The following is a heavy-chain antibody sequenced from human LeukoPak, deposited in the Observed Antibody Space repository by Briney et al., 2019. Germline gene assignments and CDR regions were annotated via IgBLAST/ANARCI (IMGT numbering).Heavy chain of an antibody. CDR1: GASISSHVW. J-gene: IGHJ4*02. D-gene: IGHD7-27*01. CDR2: NYDSGST. Sequence: SETLSLTCAVSGASISSHVWWTWVRQPPRKGLEYVGENYDSGSTNYNPSLSDRVTISVDKSNNQFSLKLTSVTAADTAVYYCASRRVLTGEPYWGQGSLVTVSS. V-gene: IGHV4-4*02. CDR3: ASRRVLTGEPY.